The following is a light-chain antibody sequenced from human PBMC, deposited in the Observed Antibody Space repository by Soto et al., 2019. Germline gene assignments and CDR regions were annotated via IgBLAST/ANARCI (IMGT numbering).Light chain of an antibody. V-gene: IGLV2-23*01. CDR1: SSDVGSYSL. J-gene: IGLJ3*02. Sequence: QSALTQPASVSGSPGQSITISCTGTSSDVGSYSLVSWYQQHPGKAPKLIVYEASKRPSGVSNRFSGSKSDNTASLIISGLQAEDEADYYCCSYATTSTWVFGGGTKLTVL. CDR2: EAS. CDR3: CSYATTSTWV.